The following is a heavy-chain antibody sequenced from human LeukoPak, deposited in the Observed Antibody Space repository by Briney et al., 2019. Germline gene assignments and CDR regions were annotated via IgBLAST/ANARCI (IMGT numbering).Heavy chain of an antibody. Sequence: GGSLRLSCAASGFTFDDYGMSWVRQAPGKGLEWVSGINWNGGSTGYADSVKGRFTISRDNAKNSLYLQMNSLRAEDTALYYCARERGYTYGTSLYYFDYWGQGTLVTVSS. CDR1: GFTFDDYG. J-gene: IGHJ4*02. V-gene: IGHV3-20*04. CDR2: INWNGGST. D-gene: IGHD5-18*01. CDR3: ARERGYTYGTSLYYFDY.